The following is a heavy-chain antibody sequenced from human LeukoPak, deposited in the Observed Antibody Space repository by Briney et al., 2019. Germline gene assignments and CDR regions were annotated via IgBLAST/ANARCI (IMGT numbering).Heavy chain of an antibody. J-gene: IGHJ5*02. D-gene: IGHD6-13*01. CDR2: TYYRSKWYN. V-gene: IGHV6-1*01. Sequence: SQTLSLTCAISGDNVSSNSAAWNWIRQSPSRGLEWLGRTYYRSKWYNDYAVSVKSRISINPDTSKNQFSPQLNSVTPEDTAVYYCARNPIAGVGGNWFDPWGQGTLVTVSS. CDR3: ARNPIAGVGGNWFDP. CDR1: GDNVSSNSAA.